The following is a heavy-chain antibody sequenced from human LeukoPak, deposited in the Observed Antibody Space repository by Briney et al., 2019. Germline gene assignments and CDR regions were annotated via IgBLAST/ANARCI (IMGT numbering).Heavy chain of an antibody. CDR2: IYPGDSDT. V-gene: IGHV5-51*01. D-gene: IGHD6-13*01. CDR1: GYSFTTYW. J-gene: IGHJ3*02. CDR3: ARIPAAGSLKGAFDI. Sequence: GESLKISCKGSGYSFTTYWIAWVRQMPGKGLEWMGIIYPGDSDTTYSPSFQGQVTISADKSISTAFLQWSSLKASHTAIYYCARIPAAGSLKGAFDIWGQGTMVTVSS.